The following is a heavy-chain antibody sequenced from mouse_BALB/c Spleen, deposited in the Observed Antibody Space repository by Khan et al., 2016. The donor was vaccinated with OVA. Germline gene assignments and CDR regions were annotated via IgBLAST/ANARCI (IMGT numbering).Heavy chain of an antibody. CDR3: ARRGLRWDFDY. Sequence: QVQLQQSGAELAKPGASVKMSCKASGYTFINYWIVWVQQRPGQGLEWIGYIDPSTGNTEYNQNFKDKATLTADKSSSTAYIQLSSLTSEDSAVYYGARRGLRWDFDYWGQGTTLTVSS. J-gene: IGHJ2*01. CDR1: GYTFINYW. V-gene: IGHV1-7*01. D-gene: IGHD1-1*01. CDR2: IDPSTGNT.